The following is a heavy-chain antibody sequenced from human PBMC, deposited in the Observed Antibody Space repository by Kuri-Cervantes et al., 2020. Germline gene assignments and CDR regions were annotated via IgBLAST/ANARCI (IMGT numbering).Heavy chain of an antibody. V-gene: IGHV1-18*01. J-gene: IGHJ4*02. CDR2: ISGYNGDT. D-gene: IGHD2-15*01. CDR1: GYTFSSYG. Sequence: ASVKVSCKSTGYTFSSYGLSWVRQAPGQGLEWMGWISGYNGDTKYAQKLQGGVTMTTDTSTSTAYMELRSLRSDDAAVYYCARGRRYCSGGSCYSFDYWGQGTLVTVSS. CDR3: ARGRRYCSGGSCYSFDY.